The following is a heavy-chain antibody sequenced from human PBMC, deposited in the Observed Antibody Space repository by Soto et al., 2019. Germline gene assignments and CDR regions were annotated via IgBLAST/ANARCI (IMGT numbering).Heavy chain of an antibody. CDR2: IYYAGNT. J-gene: IGHJ4*02. Sequence: QLQLQESGPGLVKPSETLSLTCTVSGGSIRTNTYHWGWIRQPPGKGLEWIGSIYYAGNTYYSPSLSSRVTISVDTSKNQFSLRVSSVTAADTAVYYCARLQSGTPGDYWGKGTPVTVAS. CDR1: GGSIRTNTYH. V-gene: IGHV4-39*01. D-gene: IGHD1-1*01. CDR3: ARLQSGTPGDY.